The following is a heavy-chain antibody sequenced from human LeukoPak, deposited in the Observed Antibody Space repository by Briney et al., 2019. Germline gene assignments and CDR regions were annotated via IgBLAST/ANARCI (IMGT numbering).Heavy chain of an antibody. V-gene: IGHV3-30-3*01. J-gene: IGHJ6*03. CDR3: AKDLTCSSTSCQYYYYYMDV. D-gene: IGHD2-2*01. Sequence: PGGSLRLSCAASGFTFSNYAMHWVRQAPGKGLEWVAVISYDGSNKYYADSVKGRFTISRDNSKNTLYLQMNSLRAEDTAVYYCAKDLTCSSTSCQYYYYYMDVWGKGTTVTVSS. CDR1: GFTFSNYA. CDR2: ISYDGSNK.